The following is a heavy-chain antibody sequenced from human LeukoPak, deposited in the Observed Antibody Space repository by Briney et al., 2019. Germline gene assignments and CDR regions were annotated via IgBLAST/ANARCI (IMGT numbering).Heavy chain of an antibody. CDR1: GFTVSRNY. J-gene: IGHJ3*02. CDR2: IYSGGST. D-gene: IGHD3-9*01. Sequence: PGGSLRLPCAASGFTVSRNYMTWVRQAPGKGLEWVSVIYSGGSTYYADSVKGRFTISRDDSKNTVYLQLNSLRGEDTAIYYCARSRYLDWGGAFDMWGQGTMVTVSS. CDR3: ARSRYLDWGGAFDM. V-gene: IGHV3-66*01.